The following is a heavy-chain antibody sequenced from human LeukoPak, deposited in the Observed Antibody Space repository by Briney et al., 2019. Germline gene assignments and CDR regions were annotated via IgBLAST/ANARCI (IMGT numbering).Heavy chain of an antibody. Sequence: SETLSLTCAVYGGSFSGYYWSWIRQPPGKGLEWIGEINHSGSTNYNPSLKSRVTISVDTSKNQFSLKLSSVTAADTAVYYCARGPYYYDSSGYPYDYWDQGTLVTVSS. CDR1: GGSFSGYY. CDR3: ARGPYYYDSSGYPYDY. J-gene: IGHJ4*02. V-gene: IGHV4-34*01. CDR2: INHSGST. D-gene: IGHD3-22*01.